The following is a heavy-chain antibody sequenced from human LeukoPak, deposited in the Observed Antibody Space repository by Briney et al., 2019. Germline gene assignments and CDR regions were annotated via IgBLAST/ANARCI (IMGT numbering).Heavy chain of an antibody. D-gene: IGHD4-17*01. CDR1: GFTASSNY. CDR3: ASSTLDYGDYDFDY. J-gene: IGHJ4*02. CDR2: IYSGGST. Sequence: GGSLRLSCAASGFTASSNYMSWVRQAPGKGLEWVSVIYSGGSTYYADSVKGRFTISRDNSKNTLYLQMNSLRAEDTAVYYCASSTLDYGDYDFDYWGQGTLVTVSS. V-gene: IGHV3-53*01.